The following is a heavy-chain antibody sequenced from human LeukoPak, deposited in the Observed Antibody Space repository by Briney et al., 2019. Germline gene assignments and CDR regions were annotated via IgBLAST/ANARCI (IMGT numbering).Heavy chain of an antibody. D-gene: IGHD4-17*01. J-gene: IGHJ4*02. CDR2: INHSGST. CDR1: GGSFSGYY. V-gene: IGHV4-34*01. CDR3: ARGTTVTFDY. Sequence: SETLSLTCAVYGGSFSGYYWSWIRQPPGKGLEWIGEINHSGSTNYNPSLKSRVTISVDTSKNQFSLKLSSVTAADTAVYYCARGTTVTFDYWGQGTLVTVSS.